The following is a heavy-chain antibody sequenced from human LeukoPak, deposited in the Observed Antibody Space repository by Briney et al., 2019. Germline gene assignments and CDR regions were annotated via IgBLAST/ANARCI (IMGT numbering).Heavy chain of an antibody. Sequence: SQTLSLTCAVSGGSISSGGYSWSWIRQPPGKGLEWIGYIYHSGSTYYNPSLKSRVTISVDRSKNQFSLKLSSVTAADTAVYYCARTAAGDKNWFDPWGQGTLVTVSS. CDR1: GGSISSGGYS. CDR3: ARTAAGDKNWFDP. D-gene: IGHD6-13*01. CDR2: IYHSGST. V-gene: IGHV4-30-2*01. J-gene: IGHJ5*02.